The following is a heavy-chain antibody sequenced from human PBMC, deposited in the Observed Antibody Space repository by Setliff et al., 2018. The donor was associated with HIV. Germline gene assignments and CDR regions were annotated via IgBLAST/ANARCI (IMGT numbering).Heavy chain of an antibody. V-gene: IGHV3-11*04. D-gene: IGHD4-17*01. Sequence: LRLSCAASGFTFRDYYLNWFRLAPGKGLEWISHITNTGSSTNYADTVKGRFTISRDNAKYSLYLQMNTLRVEDTAVYYCMYGGRTETTHWGQGTLVTVSS. CDR1: GFTFRDYY. CDR3: MYGGRTETTH. CDR2: ITNTGSST. J-gene: IGHJ4*02.